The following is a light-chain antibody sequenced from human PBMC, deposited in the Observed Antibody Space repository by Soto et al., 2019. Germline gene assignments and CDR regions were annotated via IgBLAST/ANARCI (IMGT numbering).Light chain of an antibody. CDR2: DVS. Sequence: QSVLTQPRSVSGSPGQSVTISCTGSSSNVGAYNYVSWYQQHPGKAPKLMTYDVSKRPSGVPDRFSGSKSGNTASLTISGLQAEDEADYYYATWNDGVFVFGIGTKVTVL. CDR1: SSNVGAYNY. V-gene: IGLV2-11*01. CDR3: ATWNDGVFV. J-gene: IGLJ1*01.